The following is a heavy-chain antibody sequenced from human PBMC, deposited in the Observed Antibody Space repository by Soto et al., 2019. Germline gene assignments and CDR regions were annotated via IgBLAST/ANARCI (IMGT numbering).Heavy chain of an antibody. J-gene: IGHJ3*02. D-gene: IGHD1-7*01. CDR1: GYTFTSYY. CDR2: INPSGGST. V-gene: IGHV1-46*03. Sequence: ASVKVSCKASGYTFTSYYMHWVRQAPGQGLEWMGIINPSGGSTSYAQKFQGRVTMTRDTSTSTVYMELSSPRSEDTAVYYCAREARSITGTTGPGHTAFDIRGKGTMVTVS. CDR3: AREARSITGTTGPGHTAFDI.